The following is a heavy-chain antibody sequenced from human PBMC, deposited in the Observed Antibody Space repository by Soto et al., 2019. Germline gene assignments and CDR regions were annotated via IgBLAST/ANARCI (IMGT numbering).Heavy chain of an antibody. Sequence: QVQLVESGGGVVQPGRSLRLSCAASGFTFSSYGMHWVRQAPGKGLEWVAVIWYDGSNKYYADSVKGRFTISRDNSKNTLYLQMNSLRAEDTAVYYCAKRSAVPAAHVKVYGMDVWGQGTTVTVSS. V-gene: IGHV3-33*06. D-gene: IGHD2-2*01. CDR2: IWYDGSNK. CDR1: GFTFSSYG. J-gene: IGHJ6*02. CDR3: AKRSAVPAAHVKVYGMDV.